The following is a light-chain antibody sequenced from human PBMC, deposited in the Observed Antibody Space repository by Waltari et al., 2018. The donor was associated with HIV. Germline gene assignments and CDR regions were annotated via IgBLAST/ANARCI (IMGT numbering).Light chain of an antibody. CDR3: CSYAGTSTYVA. V-gene: IGLV2-23*02. J-gene: IGLJ2*01. Sequence: QSALTQPASVSGSPGQSITIPCTATSSDAGSYNLVSWYQPHPGKAPKLTIYEVSKRPSGVSNRFHGSKSGNTASLTISGLQAEDEADYYCCSYAGTSTYVAFGGGTKLTVL. CDR1: SSDAGSYNL. CDR2: EVS.